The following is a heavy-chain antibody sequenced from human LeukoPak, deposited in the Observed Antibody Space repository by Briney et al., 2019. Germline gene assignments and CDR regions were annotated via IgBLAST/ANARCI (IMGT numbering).Heavy chain of an antibody. Sequence: GGSLRLSCAASGFTFSSYSMNWVRQAPGKGLGWVSYIVSSSSTIYYADSVKGRFTISRDNAKNSLYLQMNSLRAEDTAVYYCAREPAPVRGVIIGYFQHWGQGTLVTVSS. CDR1: GFTFSSYS. CDR2: IVSSSSTI. D-gene: IGHD3-10*01. V-gene: IGHV3-48*04. J-gene: IGHJ1*01. CDR3: AREPAPVRGVIIGYFQH.